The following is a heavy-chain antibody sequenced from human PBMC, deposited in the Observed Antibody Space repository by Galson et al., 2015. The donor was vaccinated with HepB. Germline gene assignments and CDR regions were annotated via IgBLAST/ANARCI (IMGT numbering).Heavy chain of an antibody. J-gene: IGHJ4*01. CDR3: VQAPQVNLAFY. D-gene: IGHD3-3*02. Sequence: SLRLSCAASGFTFSNYGMHWVRQAPGKGLEWVAAISRTSSYIYYAESVKGRFTISRDISRNSLHLQMRSLRADDTALYYCVQAPQVNLAFYWGQGTLVTVSS. V-gene: IGHV3-21*04. CDR2: ISRTSSYI. CDR1: GFTFSNYG.